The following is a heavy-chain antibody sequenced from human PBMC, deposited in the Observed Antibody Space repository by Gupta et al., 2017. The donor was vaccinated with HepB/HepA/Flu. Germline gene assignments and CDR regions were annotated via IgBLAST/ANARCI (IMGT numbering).Heavy chain of an antibody. Sequence: EVQLVESGGGVVQPGGSLRLSCAASGFTFHEYAMHWVRRVPGRGLEWVCLISVDGDSTYADSVKGRFTVSRDNGKDSVYLQMNSLRTEDTAIYYCTKDIGLLMVWWAHDYWGQGTLVTVSS. J-gene: IGHJ4*02. CDR2: ISVDGDST. V-gene: IGHV3-43*02. CDR3: TKDIGLLMVWWAHDY. D-gene: IGHD2-8*01. CDR1: GFTFHEYA.